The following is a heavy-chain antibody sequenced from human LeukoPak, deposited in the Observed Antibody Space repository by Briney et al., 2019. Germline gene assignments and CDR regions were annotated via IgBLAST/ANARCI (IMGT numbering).Heavy chain of an antibody. CDR2: ISYDGSNK. V-gene: IGHV3-30*18. CDR1: GFTFSSYG. CDR3: AKAEGGWETDGFDI. Sequence: GGSLRLSCAASGFTFSSYGMHWVRQAPGKGLEWVAVISYDGSNKYYADSVKGRFTISRDNSKNTLYLQMNSLRAEDTAVYYCAKAEGGWETDGFDIWGQGTMVTVSS. D-gene: IGHD6-19*01. J-gene: IGHJ3*02.